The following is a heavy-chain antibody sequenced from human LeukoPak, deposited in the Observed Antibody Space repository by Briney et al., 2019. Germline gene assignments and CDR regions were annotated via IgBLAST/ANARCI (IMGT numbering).Heavy chain of an antibody. CDR2: KNPNSGRT. CDR3: ARGPVSSHGMDV. V-gene: IGHV1-8*01. J-gene: IGHJ6*02. Sequence: VASVKVSCKASGYTFTSYDIYWVRQATRQGLEWMGFKNPNSGRTGFAQKFQGRFTMTTDTSISTAYMELSSLTSEDTAVYYCARGPVSSHGMDVWGQGTSVTVSS. CDR1: GYTFTSYD.